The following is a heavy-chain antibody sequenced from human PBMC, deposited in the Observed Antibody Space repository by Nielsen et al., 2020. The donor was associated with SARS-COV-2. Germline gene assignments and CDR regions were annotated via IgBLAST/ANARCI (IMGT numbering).Heavy chain of an antibody. V-gene: IGHV3-9*01. Sequence: GGSLRLSCAASGFTFDDYAMHWARQAPGKGLEWVSGISWNSGSIGYADSVKGRFTISRDNAKNSLYLQMNSLRAEDTALYYCAKDIGGSSFGYDYWGQGTLVTVSS. CDR2: ISWNSGSI. CDR3: AKDIGGSSFGYDY. CDR1: GFTFDDYA. J-gene: IGHJ4*02. D-gene: IGHD4-23*01.